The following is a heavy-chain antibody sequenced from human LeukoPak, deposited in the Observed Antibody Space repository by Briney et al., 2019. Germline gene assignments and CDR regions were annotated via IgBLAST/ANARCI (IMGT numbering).Heavy chain of an antibody. Sequence: SETLSLTCTVSGGSISSYYWSWIRQPPGKGLEWIGYIFYSGSTAYNPSLKSRVTISVDKSKNQFSLKLSSVTAADTAVYYCASSGSAVGFDYWGQGTLVTVSS. V-gene: IGHV4-59*01. CDR2: IFYSGST. CDR1: GGSISSYY. CDR3: ASSGSAVGFDY. J-gene: IGHJ4*02. D-gene: IGHD5-12*01.